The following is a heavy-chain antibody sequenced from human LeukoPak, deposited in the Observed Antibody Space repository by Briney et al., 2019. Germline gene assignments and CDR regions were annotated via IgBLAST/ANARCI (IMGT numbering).Heavy chain of an antibody. Sequence: GGSLRLSCAASGFTFSSYWMTWVRQAPGKGVEWVANIKQDGSVKYYVDSVKGRFTISRDNAKNSLYLQMISLRAEDTAVYYCARGGGNLDLYFDLWGRGTLVTVSS. CDR2: IKQDGSVK. D-gene: IGHD4-23*01. J-gene: IGHJ2*01. CDR3: ARGGGNLDLYFDL. CDR1: GFTFSSYW. V-gene: IGHV3-7*05.